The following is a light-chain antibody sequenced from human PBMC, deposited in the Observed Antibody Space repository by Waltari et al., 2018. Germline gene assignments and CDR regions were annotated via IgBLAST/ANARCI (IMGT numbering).Light chain of an antibody. V-gene: IGLV2-8*01. Sequence: QSALTQPPSASGSPGQSIPLSCTGISTAVEGYDPVFWYQQHPGKAPKRLIYEVTKRPSGVPDRFSGSKSDNTASLAVSGLQAEDEADYYCSSYAGGSSLMFGGGTKLTVL. CDR3: SSYAGGSSLM. CDR2: EVT. J-gene: IGLJ3*02. CDR1: STAVEGYDP.